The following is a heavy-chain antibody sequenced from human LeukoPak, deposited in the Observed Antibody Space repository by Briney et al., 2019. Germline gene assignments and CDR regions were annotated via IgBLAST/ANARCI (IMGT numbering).Heavy chain of an antibody. Sequence: GGSLRLSCAASGFTFSSYWMHWVRQAPGKGLVWVSRINSDGSSTSYADSVKGRFTISRDNAKNTLYLQMNSLRAEDTAVYYCARGPYGGYYFDYWGQGTLVTVSS. CDR2: INSDGSST. J-gene: IGHJ4*02. CDR1: GFTFSSYW. CDR3: ARGPYGGYYFDY. V-gene: IGHV3-74*01. D-gene: IGHD3-10*01.